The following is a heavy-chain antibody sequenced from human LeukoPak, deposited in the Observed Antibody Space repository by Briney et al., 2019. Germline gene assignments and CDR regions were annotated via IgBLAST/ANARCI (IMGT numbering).Heavy chain of an antibody. D-gene: IGHD6-13*01. V-gene: IGHV3-21*01. CDR1: GFTFSSYS. Sequence: GGSLRLSCAASGFTFSSYSMNWVRQAPGKGLEWVSSISSSSSYIYYADSVKGRFTISRDNAKNSLYLQMNSLRAEDTAVYYCARDPSGAADVGGWGQGTLVTVFS. CDR2: ISSSSSYI. J-gene: IGHJ4*02. CDR3: ARDPSGAADVGG.